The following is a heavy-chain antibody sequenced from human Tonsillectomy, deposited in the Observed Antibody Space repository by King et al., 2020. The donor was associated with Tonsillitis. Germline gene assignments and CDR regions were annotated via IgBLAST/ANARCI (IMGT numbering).Heavy chain of an antibody. V-gene: IGHV4-39*01. CDR3: ARRIVEATTFFDY. CDR2: IYYSGST. J-gene: IGHJ4*02. D-gene: IGHD1-26*01. CDR1: GGSISSSSYY. Sequence: QLQESGPGLVKPSETLSLTCTVSGGSISSSSYYWGWIRQPPGKGLEWIGSIYYSGSTYYNPSLKSRVTISVDKSKNQFSLKLSSVTAADTAVYYCARRIVEATTFFDYWGQGTLVTVSS.